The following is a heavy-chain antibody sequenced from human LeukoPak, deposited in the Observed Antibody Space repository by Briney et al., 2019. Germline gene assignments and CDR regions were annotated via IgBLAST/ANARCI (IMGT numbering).Heavy chain of an antibody. CDR3: AKEKAHAHPVDY. CDR2: IDSDGSGT. CDR1: GFTFSSYW. Sequence: PGGSLRLSCAASGFTFSSYWMHWVRQVPGKGLVWVARIDSDGSGTSYADSVKGRFTISRDLSKSTLYLQMDSLTGEDTAVYYCAKEKAHAHPVDYWGQGTLVTVSS. J-gene: IGHJ4*02. V-gene: IGHV3-74*01.